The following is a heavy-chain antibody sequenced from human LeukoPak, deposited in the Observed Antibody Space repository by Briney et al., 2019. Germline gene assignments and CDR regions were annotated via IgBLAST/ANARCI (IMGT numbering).Heavy chain of an antibody. Sequence: GGTLRLSCAASGFTFSNYGMSWVRQAPEKGLEWVSSISSSSSYIYYADSVKGRFTISRDNAKNSLYLQMNSLRAEDTAVYYCATVTNNWFDPWGQGTLVTVSS. CDR1: GFTFSNYG. CDR2: ISSSSSYI. J-gene: IGHJ5*02. D-gene: IGHD4-17*01. CDR3: ATVTNNWFDP. V-gene: IGHV3-21*01.